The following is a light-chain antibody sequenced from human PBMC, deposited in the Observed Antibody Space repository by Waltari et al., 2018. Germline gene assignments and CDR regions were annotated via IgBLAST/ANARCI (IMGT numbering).Light chain of an antibody. V-gene: IGKV3-20*01. CDR3: YHHDYSLT. Sequence: TVLTPSPGTLSLSPGERATLSCRASQSLGGNYLVWYQQKPGQPPRLLIYGVSRRATGVPDRFSGSGSGTDFTLTITRLEPEDFAVYYCYHHDYSLTFGGGTKVEI. CDR2: GVS. CDR1: QSLGGNY. J-gene: IGKJ4*01.